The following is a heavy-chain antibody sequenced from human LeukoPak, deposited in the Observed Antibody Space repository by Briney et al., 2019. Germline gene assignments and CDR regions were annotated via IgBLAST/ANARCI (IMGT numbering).Heavy chain of an antibody. CDR1: GFTFSSYG. D-gene: IGHD5-24*01. V-gene: IGHV3-30*18. CDR2: ISYEGSNK. CDR3: AKSPRWLQSVDY. Sequence: GGSLRLSCAASGFTFSSYGMHWVRQAPGKGLEGVAVISYEGSNKYYADSVKGRFTISRDNSKNTLYLRMNSLRAEDTAVYYCAKSPRWLQSVDYWGQGTLVTVSS. J-gene: IGHJ4*02.